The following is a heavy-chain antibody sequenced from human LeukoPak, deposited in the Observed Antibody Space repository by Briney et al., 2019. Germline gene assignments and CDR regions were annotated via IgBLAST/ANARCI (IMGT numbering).Heavy chain of an antibody. D-gene: IGHD3-10*01. CDR2: ISNSGSSI. CDR1: GFTFSDYY. J-gene: IGHJ4*02. V-gene: IGHV3-11*01. CDR3: AGRTYGSGSYLFHY. Sequence: PGGSLRLSCTASGFTFSDYYMNWIRQAPGKGLEWVGYISNSGSSIYYADSVKGRFTISRDNAKNSLYLQMNSLRTDDTAVYYCAGRTYGSGSYLFHYWGQGTLVTVSS.